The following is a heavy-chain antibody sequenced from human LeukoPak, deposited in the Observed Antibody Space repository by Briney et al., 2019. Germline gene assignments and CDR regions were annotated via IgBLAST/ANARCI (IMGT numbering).Heavy chain of an antibody. V-gene: IGHV3-74*01. D-gene: IGHD1-26*01. CDR2: IKGDGSST. J-gene: IGHJ4*02. CDR3: VRDGVGAPPFDY. Sequence: GGSLRLSCAASVFTFSSNWMHWVRQAPGKGLVWVSRIKGDGSSTSYADSVKGRFTISRDNAKNTLFLQMNSLRAEDTAVYYCVRDGVGAPPFDYWGQGTLVTVSS. CDR1: VFTFSSNW.